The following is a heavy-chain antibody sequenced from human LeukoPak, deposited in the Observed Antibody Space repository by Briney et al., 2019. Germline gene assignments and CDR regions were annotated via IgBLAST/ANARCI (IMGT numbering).Heavy chain of an antibody. D-gene: IGHD2-2*01. J-gene: IGHJ4*02. CDR3: ARDPYCSSTSCYRILDY. CDR2: INSDGSST. Sequence: GGSLRLSCAASGFTFSSYWMHWVRQAPGKGLVWVSRINSDGSSTSYADSVKGRFTISRDNAKNSLYLQMNSLRAEDTAVYYCARDPYCSSTSCYRILDYWGQGTLVTVSS. CDR1: GFTFSSYW. V-gene: IGHV3-74*01.